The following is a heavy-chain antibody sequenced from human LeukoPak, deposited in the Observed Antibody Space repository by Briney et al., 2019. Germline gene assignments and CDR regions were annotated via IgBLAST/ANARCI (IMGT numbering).Heavy chain of an antibody. Sequence: GGSLRLSCAASGFTFSSYAMSWVRQAPGKGLEWVSYISSSSSTIYYADSVKGRFTISRDNAKNSLYLQMNSLRAEDTAVYYCARYDSSGWYKGIDYWGQGTLVTVSS. CDR3: ARYDSSGWYKGIDY. D-gene: IGHD6-19*01. CDR2: ISSSSSTI. J-gene: IGHJ4*02. V-gene: IGHV3-48*04. CDR1: GFTFSSYA.